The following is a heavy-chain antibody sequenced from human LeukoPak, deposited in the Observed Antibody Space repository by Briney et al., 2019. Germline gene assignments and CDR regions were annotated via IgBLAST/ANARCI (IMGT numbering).Heavy chain of an antibody. Sequence: GGSLRLSCALSGFTFSSFEMNWVRQAQGGWLEWVSYIHSSASTLKYTDFVKGRFTTSRDNTKNSLFLQMNSLRADDTAVYYCARESGGFDPWGQGTLVTVSS. D-gene: IGHD3-10*01. V-gene: IGHV3-48*03. CDR3: ARESGGFDP. J-gene: IGHJ5*02. CDR2: IHSSASTL. CDR1: GFTFSSFE.